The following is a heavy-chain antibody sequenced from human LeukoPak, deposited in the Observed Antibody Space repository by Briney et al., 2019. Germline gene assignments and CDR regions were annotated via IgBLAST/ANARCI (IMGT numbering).Heavy chain of an antibody. CDR2: ISSNGGST. CDR1: GFTFNSYT. V-gene: IGHV3-64D*09. J-gene: IGHJ4*02. Sequence: GGSLRLSCSASGFTFNSYTMHWVRPAPGRGLEYVSDISSNGGSTYYADSVRGRSTISRDNSKNTLYLQMSSLRAEDTAVYYCVKVGPGFFDYWGQGTLVTVSS. CDR3: VKVGPGFFDY.